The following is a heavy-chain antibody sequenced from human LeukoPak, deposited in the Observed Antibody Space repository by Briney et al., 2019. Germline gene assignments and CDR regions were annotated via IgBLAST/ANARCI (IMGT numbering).Heavy chain of an antibody. D-gene: IGHD3-9*01. CDR3: ARGRFEMPY. J-gene: IGHJ4*02. V-gene: IGHV4-59*01. CDR2: IYYSGST. CDR1: GGSISSYY. Sequence: SETLSLTCTVSGGSISSYYWSGIRQPPGKGLEWIGYIYYSGSTNYNPSLKSRVAMSVDTSNNQFFLRLTSVTAADTALYYCARGRFEMPYWGQGTLVTVSS.